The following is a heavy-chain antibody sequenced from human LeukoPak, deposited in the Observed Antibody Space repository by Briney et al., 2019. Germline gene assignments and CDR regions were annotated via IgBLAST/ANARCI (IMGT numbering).Heavy chain of an antibody. D-gene: IGHD6-13*01. CDR1: GFTFSSYS. Sequence: GGSLRLSCAASGFTFSSYSMNWVRQAPGKGLEWVSSISSSSSYIYYADSVKGRFTISRDNAKNSLYLQMNSLRAEDTAVYYCARERGIIIAAAGTGGYFDYWGQGTLVTVSS. CDR3: ARERGIIIAAAGTGGYFDY. J-gene: IGHJ4*02. V-gene: IGHV3-21*01. CDR2: ISSSSSYI.